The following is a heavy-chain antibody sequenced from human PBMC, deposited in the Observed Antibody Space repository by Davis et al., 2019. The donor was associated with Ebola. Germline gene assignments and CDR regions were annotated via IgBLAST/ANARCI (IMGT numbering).Heavy chain of an antibody. CDR1: GYIFSNYD. Sequence: ASVKVSCKASGYIFSNYDINWVRQASGQGLEWMGWVNPYSGHTGYVEKFKGRVTMTRDTSTSTVYMELSSLRSEDTAVYYCASGIDDYGGNSVDYWGQGTLVTVSS. D-gene: IGHD4-23*01. J-gene: IGHJ4*02. CDR2: VNPYSGHT. CDR3: ASGIDDYGGNSVDY. V-gene: IGHV1-8*01.